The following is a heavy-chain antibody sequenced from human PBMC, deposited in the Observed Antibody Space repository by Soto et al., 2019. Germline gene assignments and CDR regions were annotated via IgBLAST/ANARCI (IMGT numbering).Heavy chain of an antibody. CDR3: ARVKASCWLNRFDP. Sequence: QVQLVQSGAEVKKPGASVKVSFKASGYTFTSYGISWVRQEPGQGLEWMGWISAYNGNTNYAQKLQGRVTMTTDTSTSTAYIELGSLRSDYTAVYYCARVKASCWLNRFDPWGQGTLVTVSS. D-gene: IGHD6-19*01. J-gene: IGHJ5*02. CDR1: GYTFTSYG. V-gene: IGHV1-18*01. CDR2: ISAYNGNT.